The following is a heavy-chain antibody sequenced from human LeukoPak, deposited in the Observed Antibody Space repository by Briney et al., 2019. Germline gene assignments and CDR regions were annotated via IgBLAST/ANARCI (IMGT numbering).Heavy chain of an antibody. Sequence: SETLSLTCTVSGGSISSYYRSWIRQPAGKGLEWIGRIYTSGSTNYNPSLKSRVTMSVDTSKNQFSLKLSSVTAADTAVYYCARGGWFGELTGFDPWGQGTLVTVSS. CDR3: ARGGWFGELTGFDP. CDR1: GGSISSYY. D-gene: IGHD3-10*01. CDR2: IYTSGST. V-gene: IGHV4-4*07. J-gene: IGHJ5*02.